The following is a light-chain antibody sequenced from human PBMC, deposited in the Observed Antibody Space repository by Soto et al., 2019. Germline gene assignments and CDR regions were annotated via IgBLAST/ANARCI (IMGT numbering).Light chain of an antibody. Sequence: EIVLTQSPATLSLSPGERATLSCRASQSVSNFLAWYQQRPGQAPRLPLYGASNRATGTPARFSGSGSGTDFTLTISSLEPEDSAVYYCQQRSNRLTFGGGTKVDIK. J-gene: IGKJ4*01. V-gene: IGKV3-11*01. CDR2: GAS. CDR3: QQRSNRLT. CDR1: QSVSNF.